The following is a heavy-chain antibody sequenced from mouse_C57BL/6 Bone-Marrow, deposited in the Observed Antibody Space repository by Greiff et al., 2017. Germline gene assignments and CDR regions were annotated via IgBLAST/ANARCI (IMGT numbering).Heavy chain of an antibody. J-gene: IGHJ2*01. CDR1: GYTFTSYW. V-gene: IGHV1-55*01. D-gene: IGHD1-1*01. CDR2: IYPRSGNT. CDR3: ASPITAVVADY. Sequence: QVQLQQPGAELVKPGASVKMSCKASGYTFTSYWITWVKQRPGQGLEWIGEIYPRSGNTYYNEKFKGKTTLTADKSYSTAYMELRSLTSEDSAVYFCASPITAVVADYWGQGTTLTVSS.